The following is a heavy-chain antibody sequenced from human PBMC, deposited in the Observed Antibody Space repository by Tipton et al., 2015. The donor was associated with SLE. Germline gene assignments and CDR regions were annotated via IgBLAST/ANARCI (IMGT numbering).Heavy chain of an antibody. J-gene: IGHJ3*02. CDR2: IYPGDSDT. D-gene: IGHD1-7*01. CDR1: GYSFTSYW. Sequence: QLVQSGAEVKKPGESLRISCKGSGYSFTSYWISWVRQMPGKGLEWMGIIYPGDSDTRYNPSFQGQVTISADRSINTAYLQWSSLKASDTANYYCARQGITGSTHDAFEIWGQGTVVTVSS. CDR3: ARQGITGSTHDAFEI. V-gene: IGHV5-51*01.